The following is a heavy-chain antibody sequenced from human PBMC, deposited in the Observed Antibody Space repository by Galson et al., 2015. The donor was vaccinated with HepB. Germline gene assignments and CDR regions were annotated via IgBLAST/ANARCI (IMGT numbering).Heavy chain of an antibody. J-gene: IGHJ4*02. CDR2: ISYDGSNK. CDR1: GFTFSSYG. CDR3: AKQFADWGYSHFDY. Sequence: SLRLSCAASGFTFSSYGMPWVRQAPGKGLEWVAVISYDGSNKYYADSVKGRFTISRDNSKNTLYLQMNSLRAEDTAVYYCAKQFADWGYSHFDYWGQGTLVTVSS. V-gene: IGHV3-30*18. D-gene: IGHD7-27*01.